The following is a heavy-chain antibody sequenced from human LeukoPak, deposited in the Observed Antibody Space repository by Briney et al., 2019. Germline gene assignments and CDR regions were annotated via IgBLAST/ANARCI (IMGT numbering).Heavy chain of an antibody. J-gene: IGHJ6*03. CDR3: ARRGSSGWLNYYYYYMDV. CDR2: INHSGST. V-gene: IGHV4-34*01. CDR1: GGSFSGYY. D-gene: IGHD6-19*01. Sequence: PSETLSLTCAVYGGSFSGYYWSWIRQPPGKGLEWIGEINHSGSTNYNPSLKSRVTISVDTSKNQFSLKLSSVTAADTAVYYCARRGSSGWLNYYYYYMDVWGKGTTVTISS.